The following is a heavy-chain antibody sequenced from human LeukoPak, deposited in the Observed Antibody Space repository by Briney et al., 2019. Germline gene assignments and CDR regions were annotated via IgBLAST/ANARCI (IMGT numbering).Heavy chain of an antibody. CDR2: IIPIFGTA. J-gene: IGHJ6*02. D-gene: IGHD4-23*01. CDR1: GGTFSSYA. CDR3: AREVVRPASKTIHGKDG. V-gene: IGHV1-69*01. Sequence: SVKVSCKASGGTFSSYAISWVRQAPGQGLEWMGGIIPIFGTANYAQKFQGRVTITADESTSTAYTELSSLRSEDTAVYYCAREVVRPASKTIHGKDGRGQGTTGTGSS.